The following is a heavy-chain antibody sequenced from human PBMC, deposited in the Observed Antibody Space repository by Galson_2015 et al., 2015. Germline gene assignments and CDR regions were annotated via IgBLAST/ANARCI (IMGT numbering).Heavy chain of an antibody. CDR2: IYYSGST. D-gene: IGHD3-3*01. J-gene: IGHJ6*02. CDR3: ARVTKSYYYYYGMDV. CDR1: GGSISSYY. Sequence: SETLSLTCTVSGGSISSYYWSWIRQPPGKGLEWIGYIYYSGSTNYNPSLKSRVTISVDTSKNQFSLKLSSVTAADTAVYYCARVTKSYYYYYGMDVWGQGTTVTVSS. V-gene: IGHV4-59*01.